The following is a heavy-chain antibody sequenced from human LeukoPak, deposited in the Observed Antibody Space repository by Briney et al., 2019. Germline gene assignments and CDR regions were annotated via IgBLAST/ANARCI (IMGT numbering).Heavy chain of an antibody. CDR1: GGSFSGYY. Sequence: SETLSLTCAVYGGSFSGYYWSWIRQPPGKGPEWIGEINHSGSTNYNPSLKSRVTISVDTSKNQFSLKLSSVAAADTAVYYCARYSSSRGIDYWGQGTLVTVSS. D-gene: IGHD6-6*01. CDR3: ARYSSSRGIDY. CDR2: INHSGST. V-gene: IGHV4-34*01. J-gene: IGHJ4*02.